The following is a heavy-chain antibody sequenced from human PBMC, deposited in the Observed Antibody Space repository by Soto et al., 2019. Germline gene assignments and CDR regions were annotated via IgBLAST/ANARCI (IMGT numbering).Heavy chain of an antibody. CDR3: AGQPTAGSFYDLGSYYYYYGMDV. CDR2: IYYSGNT. Sequence: SETLYLTCTVSGGSISSGDYYWNWVRQPPGKGLEWIGNIYYSGNTDCNPSLKSRVTISVDTSKNQFSLNLSSVTAADSAVYYCAGQPTAGSFYDLGSYYYYYGMDVWGQGTTVT. J-gene: IGHJ6*02. V-gene: IGHV4-30-4*01. D-gene: IGHD3-16*01. CDR1: GGSISSGDYY.